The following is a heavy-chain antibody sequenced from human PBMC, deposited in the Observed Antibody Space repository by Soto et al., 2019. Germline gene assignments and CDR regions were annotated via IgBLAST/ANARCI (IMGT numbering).Heavy chain of an antibody. Sequence: PGGSLRLSCAASGFTFSSYAMSWVRQAPGKGLEWVSAISGSGGSTYYADSVKGHFTISRDNSKNTLYLQMNSLRAEDTAVYYCAKDLRYSSSWQAGDYWGQGTLVTVSS. J-gene: IGHJ4*02. V-gene: IGHV3-23*01. CDR1: GFTFSSYA. CDR2: ISGSGGST. D-gene: IGHD6-13*01. CDR3: AKDLRYSSSWQAGDY.